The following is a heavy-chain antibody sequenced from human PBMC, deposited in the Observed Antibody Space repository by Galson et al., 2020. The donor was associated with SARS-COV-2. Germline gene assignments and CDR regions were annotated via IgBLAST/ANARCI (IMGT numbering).Heavy chain of an antibody. D-gene: IGHD3-22*01. CDR2: IYYSGST. CDR1: GVSISSYY. Sequence: SQTLSLTCTVSGVSISSYYWSWIRQPPGKGLEWIGYIYYSGSTNYNPSLKSRVTISVDTSKNQFSLKLSSVTAADTAVYYCARESYDSSGCYLAYFDYWGQGTLVTVSS. CDR3: ARESYDSSGCYLAYFDY. V-gene: IGHV4-59*01. J-gene: IGHJ4*02.